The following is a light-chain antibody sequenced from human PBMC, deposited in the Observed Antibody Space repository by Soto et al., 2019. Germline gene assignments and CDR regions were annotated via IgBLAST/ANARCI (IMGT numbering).Light chain of an antibody. Sequence: EIVLTQSPATLSLSPGEGATLSCSASQSVSSYLAWYQQKPGQAPRLLIYDASNRATGIPARFSGSGSGTDFTLIISSLEPEDFAFYYCQQRSNWPVTFGLGTKVEV. CDR3: QQRSNWPVT. CDR1: QSVSSY. CDR2: DAS. V-gene: IGKV3-11*01. J-gene: IGKJ1*01.